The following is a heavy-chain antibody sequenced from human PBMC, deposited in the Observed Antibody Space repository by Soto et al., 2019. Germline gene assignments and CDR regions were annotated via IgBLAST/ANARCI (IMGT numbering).Heavy chain of an antibody. J-gene: IGHJ4*02. CDR2: IKQDGSEK. V-gene: IGHV3-7*01. D-gene: IGHD2-15*01. CDR3: AREIPGGGSCYSCAADY. CDR1: GFTFSSYW. Sequence: EVQLVESGGGLVQPGGSLRLSCAASGFTFSSYWMSWVRQAPGKGLEWVANIKQDGSEKYYVDSVKGRFTISRDNAKNSLYLQMNSLRAEDTAVYYCAREIPGGGSCYSCAADYWGQGTLVTVSS.